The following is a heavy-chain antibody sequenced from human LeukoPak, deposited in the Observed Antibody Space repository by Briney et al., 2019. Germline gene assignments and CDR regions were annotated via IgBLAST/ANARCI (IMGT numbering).Heavy chain of an antibody. D-gene: IGHD3-10*01. V-gene: IGHV3-30*18. J-gene: IGHJ6*02. CDR1: GFTFSSYG. Sequence: GESLRLSCAASGFTFSSYGMHWVRQAPGKGLEWVAVISYDGSNKYYADSVKGRFTISRDNSKNTLYLQMNSLRAEDTAVYYCAKDRYYGSGSEYYYYGMDVWGQGTTVTVSS. CDR3: AKDRYYGSGSEYYYYGMDV. CDR2: ISYDGSNK.